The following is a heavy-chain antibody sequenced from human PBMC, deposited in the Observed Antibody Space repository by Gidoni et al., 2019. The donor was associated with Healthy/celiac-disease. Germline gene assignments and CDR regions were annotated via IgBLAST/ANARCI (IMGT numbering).Heavy chain of an antibody. J-gene: IGHJ3*02. D-gene: IGHD2-21*01. V-gene: IGHV1-46*01. CDR2: INPSGGST. Sequence: QVQLVQSGAEVKKPGASVKVSCKASGYTFTSYYMHWVRQAPGQGLEWMGIINPSGGSTSYAQKFQGRVTMTRDTSTSTVYMELSSLRSEDTAVYYCASCSRRGGDCLDAFDIWGQGTMVTVSS. CDR3: ASCSRRGGDCLDAFDI. CDR1: GYTFTSYY.